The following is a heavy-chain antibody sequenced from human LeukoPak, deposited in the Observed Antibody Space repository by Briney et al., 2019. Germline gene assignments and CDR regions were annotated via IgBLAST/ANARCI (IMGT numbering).Heavy chain of an antibody. CDR3: ARDGRRVATSIQNWFDP. J-gene: IGHJ5*02. V-gene: IGHV1-18*01. D-gene: IGHD1-1*01. CDR2: ISAYNGNT. CDR1: GYTFTSYG. Sequence: ASVKVSCKASGYTFTSYGISWVRQAPGQGLEWMGWISAYNGNTNYAQKLQGRVTMTTDTSTSTAYMELRSLRSGDTAVYYCARDGRRVATSIQNWFDPWGQRTLVTVSS.